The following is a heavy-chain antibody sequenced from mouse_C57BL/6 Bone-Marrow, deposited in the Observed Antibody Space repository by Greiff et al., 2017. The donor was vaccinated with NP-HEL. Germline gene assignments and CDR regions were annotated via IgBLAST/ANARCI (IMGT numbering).Heavy chain of an antibody. J-gene: IGHJ2*01. CDR1: GFTFTDYY. V-gene: IGHV7-3*01. D-gene: IGHD2-4*01. CDR2: IRNKANGYTT. CDR3: ARYRGYYDYDRGNYFDY. Sequence: EVMLVESGGGLVQPGGSLSLSCAASGFTFTDYYMSWVRQPPGKALEWLGFIRNKANGYTTEYSASVKGRFTISRDNSQSILYLQMNALRAEDSATYYCARYRGYYDYDRGNYFDYWGQGTTLTVSS.